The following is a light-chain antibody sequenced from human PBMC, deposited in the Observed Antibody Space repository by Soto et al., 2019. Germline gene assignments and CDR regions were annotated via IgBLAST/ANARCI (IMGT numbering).Light chain of an antibody. Sequence: DIQMTQSPSTLSASVGDRVTITCRASQSISSWLAWYQQKPGKAPKLLIYKASSLESGVPSRFSGSGSPTEFTLTISSLQPDDFATYYCQQYNSYSPYTFGQGTKLQIK. J-gene: IGKJ2*01. CDR3: QQYNSYSPYT. CDR1: QSISSW. V-gene: IGKV1-5*03. CDR2: KAS.